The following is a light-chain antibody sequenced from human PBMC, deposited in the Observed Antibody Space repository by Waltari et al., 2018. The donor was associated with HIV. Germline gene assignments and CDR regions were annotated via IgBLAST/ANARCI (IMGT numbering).Light chain of an antibody. CDR3: QSADSDNTYNWV. Sequence: SQLTQPPSVSVSPGQTAKITCSGADMPYHYVYWYQQKPDHAPVLVMYKVTERPSGIPERFSGSMSGTTVTLTIMGVQPEDEADYYCQSADSDNTYNWVFGGGTKLTVL. V-gene: IGLV3-25*03. CDR2: KVT. J-gene: IGLJ3*02. CDR1: DMPYHY.